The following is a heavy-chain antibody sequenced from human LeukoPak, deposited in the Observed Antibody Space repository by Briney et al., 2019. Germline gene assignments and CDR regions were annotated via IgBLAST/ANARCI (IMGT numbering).Heavy chain of an antibody. D-gene: IGHD4-23*01. CDR2: ISSSSSYT. CDR3: AREETYGGKGPDY. J-gene: IGHJ4*02. V-gene: IGHV3-11*06. Sequence: GGSLRLSCAASGFTFSDYYMSWIRQAPGKGLEWVSYISSSSSYTNYADSVKGRFTISRDNAKNSLYLQMNSLRAEDTAVYYCAREETYGGKGPDYWGQGTLVTVSS. CDR1: GFTFSDYY.